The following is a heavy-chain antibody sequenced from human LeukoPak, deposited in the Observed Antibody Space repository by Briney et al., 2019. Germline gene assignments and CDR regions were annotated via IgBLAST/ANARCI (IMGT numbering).Heavy chain of an antibody. V-gene: IGHV4-61*02. J-gene: IGHJ5*02. CDR1: GGSISSGSYY. D-gene: IGHD1-14*01. CDR3: ARGTPKKTRRSNWFDP. Sequence: PSQTLSLTCTVSGGSISSGSYYWSWIRQPAGKGLEWIGRIYTSGSTNYNPSLKSRVTISVDTSKNQFSLKLSSVTAADTAVYYCARGTPKKTRRSNWFDPWGQGTLVTVSS. CDR2: IYTSGST.